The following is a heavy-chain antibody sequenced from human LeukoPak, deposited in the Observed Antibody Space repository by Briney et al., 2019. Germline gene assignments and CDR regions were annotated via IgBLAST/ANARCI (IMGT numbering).Heavy chain of an antibody. CDR2: IYYSGTT. Sequence: PSETLSLTCTVSGDSISSSSYHWGWIRQPPGKGLEWIGSIYYSGTTYYNPSLKSRVTISVDTSKNQFSLKLSSVTAADTAVYYWARHDTSNSLGLNYWGQGTLVPVSS. D-gene: IGHD4-23*01. CDR3: ARHDTSNSLGLNY. J-gene: IGHJ4*02. V-gene: IGHV4-39*01. CDR1: GDSISSSSYH.